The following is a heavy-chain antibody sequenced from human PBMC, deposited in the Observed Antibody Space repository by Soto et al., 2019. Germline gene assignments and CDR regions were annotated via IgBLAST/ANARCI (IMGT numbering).Heavy chain of an antibody. CDR3: ARAYSPRLFDP. CDR2: ISANNGNT. Sequence: QVQLVQSGAEVKKPGASVKVSCKASGYTFTSYGISWVRQAPGQGLEWMGWISANNGNTKYAQNFQGRVTMTTDTPTSTAYMELRSLRSDDTAVYYCARAYSPRLFDPWGQGTLVTVSS. CDR1: GYTFTSYG. V-gene: IGHV1-18*01. D-gene: IGHD2-15*01. J-gene: IGHJ5*02.